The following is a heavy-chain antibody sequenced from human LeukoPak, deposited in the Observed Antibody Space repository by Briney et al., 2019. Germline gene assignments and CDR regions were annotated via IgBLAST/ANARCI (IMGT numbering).Heavy chain of an antibody. D-gene: IGHD2-2*01. CDR2: MNPNSGNT. V-gene: IGHV1-8*01. Sequence: ASVKVSCKASGYTFTSYDINWVRQAPGQGLEWMGWMNPNSGNTGYAQKFQGRVTMTRNTSISTAYMELSSLRSEDTAVYYCARGYCSSTSCYLNPRYYYYYGMDVWGQGTTVTVSS. CDR1: GYTFTSYD. CDR3: ARGYCSSTSCYLNPRYYYYYGMDV. J-gene: IGHJ6*02.